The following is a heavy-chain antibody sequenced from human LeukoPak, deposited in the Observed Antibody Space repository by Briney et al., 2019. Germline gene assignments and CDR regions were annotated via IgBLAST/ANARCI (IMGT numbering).Heavy chain of an antibody. CDR1: GGSISSYY. CDR3: ARDRVGATTGFDY. J-gene: IGHJ4*02. CDR2: IYYSGST. D-gene: IGHD1-26*01. Sequence: SETLSLTRTVSGGSISSYYWSWIRQPPGKGLEWIGYIYYSGSTNYNPSLKSRVTISVDTSKNQFSLKLSSVTAADTAVYYCARDRVGATTGFDYWGQGTLVTVSS. V-gene: IGHV4-59*01.